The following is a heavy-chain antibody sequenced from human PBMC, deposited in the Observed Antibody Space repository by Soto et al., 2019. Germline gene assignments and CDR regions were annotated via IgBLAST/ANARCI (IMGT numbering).Heavy chain of an antibody. CDR1: GFSFTGHY. CDR2: INAHSGGT. Sequence: ASVKVSCKASGFSFTGHYIHWLRQAPGQGLEWMGWINAHSGGTEYAQKFQGRVTLTRDTSIATAYLTLTSLTSDDTALYHSAFDSWGQGTLVTVSS. V-gene: IGHV1-2*02. CDR3: AFDS. J-gene: IGHJ4*02.